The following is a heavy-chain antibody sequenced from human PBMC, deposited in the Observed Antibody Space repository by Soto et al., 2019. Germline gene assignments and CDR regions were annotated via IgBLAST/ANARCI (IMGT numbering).Heavy chain of an antibody. CDR2: IYLSGFT. V-gene: IGHV4-30-4*08. CDR1: GGSITSSKHY. D-gene: IGHD3-3*01. Sequence: SETLSLTCTVAGGSITSSKHYCSWNRRHPGKGLEWIGYIYLSGFTYSNPSLKSRVTMSIDTSKNQFSLKLSSVTAADTAVYYCARGALEDFWSGYLYHLDSWGLGTLVTVSS. J-gene: IGHJ4*02. CDR3: ARGALEDFWSGYLYHLDS.